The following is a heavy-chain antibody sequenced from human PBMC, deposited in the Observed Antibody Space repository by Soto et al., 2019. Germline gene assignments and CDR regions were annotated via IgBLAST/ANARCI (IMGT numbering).Heavy chain of an antibody. V-gene: IGHV3-48*02. CDR3: AREMYNWNPEWGVGMDV. D-gene: IGHD1-20*01. CDR2: ISSSSSTI. J-gene: IGHJ6*02. Sequence: EVQLVESGGGLVQPGGSLRLSCAASGFTFSSYSMNWVRQAPGKGLEWVSYISSSSSTIYYADSVKGRFTISRDNAKNSLYLQMNSLRDEDTAVYYCAREMYNWNPEWGVGMDVWGQGTTVTVSS. CDR1: GFTFSSYS.